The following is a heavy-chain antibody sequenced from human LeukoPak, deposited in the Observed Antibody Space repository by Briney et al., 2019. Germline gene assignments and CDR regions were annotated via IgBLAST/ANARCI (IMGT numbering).Heavy chain of an antibody. D-gene: IGHD6-19*01. CDR1: GYTFTSYG. J-gene: IGHJ5*02. Sequence: GASVKVSCKASGYTFTSYGISWVRQAPGQGLEWMGGIIPIFGTANYAQKFQGRVTITADKSTSTAYMELSSLRSEDTAVYYCARDMYSSGYPHWFDPWGQGTLVTVSS. CDR3: ARDMYSSGYPHWFDP. V-gene: IGHV1-69*06. CDR2: IIPIFGTA.